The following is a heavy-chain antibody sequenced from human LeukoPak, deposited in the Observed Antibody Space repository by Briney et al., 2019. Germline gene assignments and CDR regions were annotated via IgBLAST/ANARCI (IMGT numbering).Heavy chain of an antibody. Sequence: ASVRVSCKASGYTFTAHYIHWVRQAPGQGLEWMGWIDPNSGGTNYAQKFLGSVTMTGDTSINTAFMELSRLRSDDTAIYYCARGRGTTMVRGVITNYFDLWGRGSLVTVSS. CDR1: GYTFTAHY. CDR2: IDPNSGGT. V-gene: IGHV1-2*02. CDR3: ARGRGTTMVRGVITNYFDL. D-gene: IGHD3-10*01. J-gene: IGHJ2*01.